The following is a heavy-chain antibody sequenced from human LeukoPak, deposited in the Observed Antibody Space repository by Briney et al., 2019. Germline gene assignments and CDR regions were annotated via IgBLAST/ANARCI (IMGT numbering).Heavy chain of an antibody. CDR2: FDPEDGET. D-gene: IGHD3-10*01. Sequence: ASVKVSCKVSGYTLTELSMHWVRQAPGKGLEWMGGFDPEDGETIYAQKFQGRVTMTEDTSTDTAYMELSSLRSEDTAVYYCASGLLWPNSDEKGGYWGQGTLVTVSS. CDR1: GYTLTELS. CDR3: ASGLLWPNSDEKGGY. J-gene: IGHJ4*02. V-gene: IGHV1-24*01.